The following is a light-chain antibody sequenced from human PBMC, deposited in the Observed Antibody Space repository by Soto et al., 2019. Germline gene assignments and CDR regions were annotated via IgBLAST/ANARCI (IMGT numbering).Light chain of an antibody. V-gene: IGKV1-5*01. J-gene: IGKJ1*01. CDR1: QSISSW. CDR3: QHYITSLTT. CDR2: DAS. Sequence: DRVTITCRASQSISSWLAWYQQKPGKAPKLLIYDASSLESGVPSRFSGSGSGTEFTLTISRLEPEDFAVYYCQHYITSLTTVGQVTKVENK.